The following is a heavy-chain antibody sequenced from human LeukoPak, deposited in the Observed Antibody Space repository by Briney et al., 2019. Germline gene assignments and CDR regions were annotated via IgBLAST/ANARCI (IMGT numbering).Heavy chain of an antibody. CDR2: ISHDGSKK. D-gene: IGHD2-15*01. CDR3: AKDGDCNGASCDRLYYQYYYMDV. J-gene: IGHJ6*03. Sequence: PGGSLRLSCVASGFTFNNYGMHWVRQAPGKGLEWVTFISHDGSKKYYADSVKGRFSISRDESRTTVFLQMNRLRGDDTALYYCAKDGDCNGASCDRLYYQYYYMDVWGKGTTVTVSS. V-gene: IGHV3-30*02. CDR1: GFTFNNYG.